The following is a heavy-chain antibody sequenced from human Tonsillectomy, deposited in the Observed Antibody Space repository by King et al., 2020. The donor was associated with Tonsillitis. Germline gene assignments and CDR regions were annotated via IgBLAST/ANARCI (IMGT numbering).Heavy chain of an antibody. CDR2: ISWNSGSI. CDR1: GFTFNNYA. V-gene: IGHV3-9*01. J-gene: IGHJ6*02. CDR3: AKDLGEGSGSYYYGMDV. D-gene: IGHD3-10*01. Sequence: VQLVESGGGLVQPGRSLRLSCAASGFTFNNYAMHWVRQAPGKGLEWVSAISWNSGSIAYADSVKGRFTISRDNAKNSLYLRVTSLRAEDTALYYCAKDLGEGSGSYYYGMDVWGQGTTVTVSS.